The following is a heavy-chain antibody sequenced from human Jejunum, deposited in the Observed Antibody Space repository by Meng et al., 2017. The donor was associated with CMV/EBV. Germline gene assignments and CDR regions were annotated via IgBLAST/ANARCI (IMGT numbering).Heavy chain of an antibody. CDR3: ARDTYGSASSLFDY. J-gene: IGHJ4*02. Sequence: ATSGFIFSNNAMHWVRQAPGKGLEWVAVISYDGGGEYYADSVRGRFTVSRDNSKNTLYLQMNSLRPEDTAVYFCARDTYGSASSLFDYWGQGTLVTVSA. CDR1: GFIFSNNA. V-gene: IGHV3-30-3*01. CDR2: ISYDGGGE. D-gene: IGHD3-10*01.